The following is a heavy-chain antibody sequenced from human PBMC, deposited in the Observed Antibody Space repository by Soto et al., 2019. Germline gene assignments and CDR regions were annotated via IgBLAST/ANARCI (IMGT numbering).Heavy chain of an antibody. D-gene: IGHD5-12*01. Sequence: PGESLKISCKGSGYSFTSYWIGWVRQMPGKGLEWMGIIYPGDSDTRYSPSFQGQVTISADKSISTAYLQWSSLKASDTAMYYCARQASGYDNYTPAGYYYYYGMDVWGQGTTVTVSS. CDR2: IYPGDSDT. V-gene: IGHV5-51*01. CDR1: GYSFTSYW. J-gene: IGHJ6*02. CDR3: ARQASGYDNYTPAGYYYYYGMDV.